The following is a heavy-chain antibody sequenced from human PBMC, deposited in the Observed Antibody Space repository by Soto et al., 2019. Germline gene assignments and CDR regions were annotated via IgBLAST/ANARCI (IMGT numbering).Heavy chain of an antibody. CDR1: GGSISSSSYY. CDR3: ARATVMGVGWFDT. V-gene: IGHV4-39*01. J-gene: IGHJ5*02. D-gene: IGHD3-10*01. Sequence: QLQLQESGPGLVKPSETLSLTCTVSGGSISSSSYYWGWIRQPPGKGLEWIGSIYYSGSTYYNPSLKSRVTISVDTSKNQFSMKLSSVTAADTAVYYCARATVMGVGWFDTWGQGTLVTVSS. CDR2: IYYSGST.